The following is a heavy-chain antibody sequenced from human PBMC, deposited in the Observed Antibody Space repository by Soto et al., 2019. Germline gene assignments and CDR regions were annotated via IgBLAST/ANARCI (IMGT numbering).Heavy chain of an antibody. J-gene: IGHJ3*02. CDR2: IYYSGST. D-gene: IGHD4-17*01. V-gene: IGHV4-59*01. CDR3: ARRVTTVTTGLVSYAFEI. CDR1: GGSISSYY. Sequence: QVQLQESGPGLVKPSETLSLTCTVSGGSISSYYWSWIRQPPGKGLEWIGYIYYSGSTNYNPSLKRRGTIAVDTAKNQCSRKRSSVTAADTAVYYCARRVTTVTTGLVSYAFEIWGQGTMVTVSS.